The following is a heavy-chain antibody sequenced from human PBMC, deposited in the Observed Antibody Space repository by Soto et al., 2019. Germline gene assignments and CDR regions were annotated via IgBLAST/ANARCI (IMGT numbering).Heavy chain of an antibody. CDR3: AREGIVVVVAAPKTNYWYFDV. CDR2: TYYRSKWYN. Sequence: SQTLSLTCAISGDSVSSNSAAWNWIRQSPSRGLEWLGRTYYRSKWYNDYAVSVKSRITINPDTSKNQFSLQLNSVTPEDTAVYYCAREGIVVVVAAPKTNYWYFDVWGRGTLVTVSS. J-gene: IGHJ2*01. V-gene: IGHV6-1*01. D-gene: IGHD2-15*01. CDR1: GDSVSSNSAA.